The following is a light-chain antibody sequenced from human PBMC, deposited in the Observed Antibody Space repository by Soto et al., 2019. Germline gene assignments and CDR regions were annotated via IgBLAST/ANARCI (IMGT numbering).Light chain of an antibody. J-gene: IGKJ1*01. CDR3: QQTSNTIPWA. V-gene: IGKV1-39*01. CDR1: QSISIY. CDR2: AAS. Sequence: DIQMTQSPSSLSASVGDRVTITCRASQSISIYLNWYQQKPGKAPKLLIYAASSLQSGVPSRFSGSGSGTDFTLTISSLQPEDFATYYCQQTSNTIPWAFGQGTKVEIK.